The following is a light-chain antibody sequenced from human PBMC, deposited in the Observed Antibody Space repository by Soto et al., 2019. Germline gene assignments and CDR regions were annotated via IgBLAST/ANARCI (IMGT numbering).Light chain of an antibody. V-gene: IGLV1-40*01. CDR1: SSNIGAGYD. CDR3: QPYDSSLSGVV. Sequence: QSVLTQPPSVSGAPGQRVTISCTGSSSNIGAGYDVHWYQQLPGTAPKLLIYGNSNRPSGVPDRSSGSKSGTSASLAITGLRAEDEADYYCQPYDSSLSGVVFGGGTKLPVL. CDR2: GNS. J-gene: IGLJ2*01.